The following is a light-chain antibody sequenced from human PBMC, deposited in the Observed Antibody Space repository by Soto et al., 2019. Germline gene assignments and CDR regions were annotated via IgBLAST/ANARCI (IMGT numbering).Light chain of an antibody. J-gene: IGKJ4*01. Sequence: EIGLTQSPATLSLSPGERATLSCRASQSVSSSYLAWYQQKPGQAPRLLIYGASSRATGIPDRFSGSGSGTDFTLTISRLEPEDFAVYYCQQYGSSHLTFGGGTKVDI. CDR1: QSVSSSY. CDR3: QQYGSSHLT. V-gene: IGKV3-20*01. CDR2: GAS.